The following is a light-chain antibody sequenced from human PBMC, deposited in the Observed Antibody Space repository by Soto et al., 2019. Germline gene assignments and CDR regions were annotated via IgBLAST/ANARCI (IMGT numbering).Light chain of an antibody. CDR2: TNN. Sequence: QSVLTQPPSASGTPGQTVTISCSGSSSNVETNTVNWYQHLPGPATKLLIHTNNQRPSGVPDRFSDSRSGTSDSLAISGLQSEDEAEYYCAAWYDSLNVVVFGGGTKLTVL. J-gene: IGLJ2*01. CDR1: SSNVETNT. CDR3: AAWYDSLNVVV. V-gene: IGLV1-44*01.